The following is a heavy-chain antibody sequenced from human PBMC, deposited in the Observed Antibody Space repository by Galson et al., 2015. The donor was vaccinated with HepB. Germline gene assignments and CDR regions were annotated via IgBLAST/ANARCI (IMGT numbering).Heavy chain of an antibody. Sequence: SVKVSCKASGGTFSSYAISWVRQAPGQGLEWMGGIIPIFGTANYAQKFQGRVTITADKSTSTAYMELSSLRSEDTAVYYCARDGVGLGRDSFDYWGQGTLVTVSS. CDR3: ARDGVGLGRDSFDY. V-gene: IGHV1-69*06. CDR1: GGTFSSYA. D-gene: IGHD3-10*01. CDR2: IIPIFGTA. J-gene: IGHJ4*02.